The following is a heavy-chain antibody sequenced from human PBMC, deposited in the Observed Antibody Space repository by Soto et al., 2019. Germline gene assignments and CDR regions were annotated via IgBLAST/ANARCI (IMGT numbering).Heavy chain of an antibody. D-gene: IGHD2-15*01. J-gene: IGHJ5*02. V-gene: IGHV4-34*01. CDR3: ARARVVAAGGFDP. Sequence: QVQLQQWGAGLLKPSETLSLTCAVYGGSFSGYYWSWIRQPPGKGLEWIGEINHSGSTNYNPSLKSRVTISVDTSKNQCSLKLSSVTAADTAVYYCARARVVAAGGFDPWGQGALVTVSS. CDR2: INHSGST. CDR1: GGSFSGYY.